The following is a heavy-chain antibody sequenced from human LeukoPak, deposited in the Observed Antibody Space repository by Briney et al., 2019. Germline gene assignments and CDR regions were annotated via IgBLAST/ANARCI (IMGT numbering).Heavy chain of an antibody. D-gene: IGHD1-26*01. CDR1: GYTYTSFG. CDR2: ISGYNGNT. V-gene: IGHV1-18*01. Sequence: ASVKVSCKTSGYTYTSFGISWVRQAPGQGLEWMGWISGYNGNTNYAQRFQGRVTMTTDTSTTTAYMELRSLRSDDTAVYYCVRPRRSGSYDYWGQGTLVTVSS. CDR3: VRPRRSGSYDY. J-gene: IGHJ4*02.